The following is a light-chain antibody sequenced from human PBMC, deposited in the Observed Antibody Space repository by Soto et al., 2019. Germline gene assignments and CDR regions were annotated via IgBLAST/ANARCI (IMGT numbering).Light chain of an antibody. J-gene: IGKJ4*01. CDR1: QGISNY. CDR2: AAS. Sequence: DIQMTQSPSSLSASVGDRVTITCRASQGISNYLAWYQQKPGKVPKLLIYAASTLQSGVPSRFSGSGPGTDFTLTISSLQPEDVATYYCQKYNSASALTFGGGTKVEIK. CDR3: QKYNSASALT. V-gene: IGKV1-27*01.